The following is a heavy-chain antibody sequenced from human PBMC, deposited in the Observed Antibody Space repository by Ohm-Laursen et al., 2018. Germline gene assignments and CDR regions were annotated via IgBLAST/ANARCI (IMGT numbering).Heavy chain of an antibody. V-gene: IGHV3-74*01. D-gene: IGHD3-3*01. J-gene: IGHJ4*02. Sequence: SLRLSCSASGFTFSNYWMHWVRQGPGKGLVWLSGIKGDGGKINYADPVKGRFTTSRDNSKNTLYLQMNSLRAEDTAVYYCAKDESDDFWSAPNSYWGQGTLVTVSS. CDR2: IKGDGGKI. CDR1: GFTFSNYW. CDR3: AKDESDDFWSAPNSY.